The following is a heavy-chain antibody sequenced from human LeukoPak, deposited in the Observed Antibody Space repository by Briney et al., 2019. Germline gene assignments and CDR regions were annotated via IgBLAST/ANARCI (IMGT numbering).Heavy chain of an antibody. Sequence: GASVKVSCKASGGTFSSYAISWVRQAPGQGLEWMGWINTNTGNPTYAQAFTGRFVFSLDTSVSTAYLQISSLKAEDTAVYYCARGAVYDILTGYVFDPWGQGTLVTVSS. CDR1: GGTFSSYA. V-gene: IGHV7-4-1*02. CDR2: INTNTGNP. CDR3: ARGAVYDILTGYVFDP. D-gene: IGHD3-9*01. J-gene: IGHJ5*02.